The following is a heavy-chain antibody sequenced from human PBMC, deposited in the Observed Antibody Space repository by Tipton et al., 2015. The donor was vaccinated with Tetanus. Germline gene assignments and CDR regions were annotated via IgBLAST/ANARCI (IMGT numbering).Heavy chain of an antibody. D-gene: IGHD3-10*01. V-gene: IGHV5-51*03. CDR2: IYPGDSET. Sequence: QLVQSGAEVKKPGESLKISCKGSGYNFSTYWIAWVRQMPGKGLEWMGIIYPGDSETRYSPSFQGQVTFSVDKSISTAFLQWSSLKASATAMYYCARLGSFGSFYSGMDVWGQGSTVTVSS. CDR1: GYNFSTYW. CDR3: ARLGSFGSFYSGMDV. J-gene: IGHJ6*02.